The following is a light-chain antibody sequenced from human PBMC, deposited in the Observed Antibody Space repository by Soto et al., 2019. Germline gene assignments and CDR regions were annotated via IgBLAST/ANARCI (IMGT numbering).Light chain of an antibody. CDR2: DAS. V-gene: IGKV1-33*01. Sequence: DIQMTQSPSSLSASVGDRVTISFQASQDIRNYLNWYQQKPGKAPKLLIHDASNLATGVPSRFSGSGSGTDFTFTISRLQPDDFATYYCQQSHNWYTFGQGTKVDIK. CDR3: QQSHNWYT. CDR1: QDIRNY. J-gene: IGKJ2*01.